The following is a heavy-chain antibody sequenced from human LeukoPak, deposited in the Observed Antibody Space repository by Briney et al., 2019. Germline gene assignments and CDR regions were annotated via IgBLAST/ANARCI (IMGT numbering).Heavy chain of an antibody. D-gene: IGHD6-13*01. CDR3: ARVIRQGYLWPIAAPGYCDY. J-gene: IGHJ4*02. V-gene: IGHV4-61*03. CDR1: GDSPTRSTYY. Sequence: LETLSLSPTLSGDSPTRSTYYCGWIRHPPGNGLGWIGYIYYRGSTTYHPSLKSPVNISVDTSKSHFPLKLSSVTAADTAVYYCARVIRQGYLWPIAAPGYCDYWGQGTLVTVSS. CDR2: IYYRGST.